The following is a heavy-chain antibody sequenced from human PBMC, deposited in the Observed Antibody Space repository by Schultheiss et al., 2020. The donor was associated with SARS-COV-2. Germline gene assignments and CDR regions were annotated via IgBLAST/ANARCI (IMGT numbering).Heavy chain of an antibody. Sequence: GESLKISCAASEFTFSSHMMHWVRQAPGKGLEWVSAIGGSGGSTYYADSVKGRFTISRDNSKNSLYLQMNSLRAEDTAVYYCARAGLRWVLAYWGQGTLVTVSS. CDR2: IGGSGGST. D-gene: IGHD4-23*01. CDR3: ARAGLRWVLAY. V-gene: IGHV3-23*01. CDR1: EFTFSSHM. J-gene: IGHJ4*02.